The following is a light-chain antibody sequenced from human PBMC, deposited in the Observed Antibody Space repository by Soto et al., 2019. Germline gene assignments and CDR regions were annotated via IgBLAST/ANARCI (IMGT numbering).Light chain of an antibody. CDR3: QQSGSSPLT. J-gene: IGKJ4*01. Sequence: TVLTQSPATLSLSPGERATLSCRASQSVSSYLAWYQQKPGQAPRLVIFGASSRATGIPARFSGSGSATDFTLTISRLEPEDFAVYFCQQSGSSPLTFGGGTKVDIK. V-gene: IGKV3-20*01. CDR1: QSVSSY. CDR2: GAS.